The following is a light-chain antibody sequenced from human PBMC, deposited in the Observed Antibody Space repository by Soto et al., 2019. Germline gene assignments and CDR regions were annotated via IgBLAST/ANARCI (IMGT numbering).Light chain of an antibody. CDR2: EVT. V-gene: IGLV2-14*01. CDR1: SSDVGASKY. J-gene: IGLJ1*01. Sequence: QSVLTQPASVSGYPGQSITVSCTGTSSDVGASKYVSWYQHHPGEAPKLILYEVTYRPSGVSNRFSGAKSANTAFLTVSGLRAEDEAEYYCSSKTSSGTLYVFGPGTKVTVL. CDR3: SSKTSSGTLYV.